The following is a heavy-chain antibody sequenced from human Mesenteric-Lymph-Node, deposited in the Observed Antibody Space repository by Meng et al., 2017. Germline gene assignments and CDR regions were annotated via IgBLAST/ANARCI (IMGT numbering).Heavy chain of an antibody. Sequence: ASVKVSCKASGYTFTSYGISWVRQAPGQGLEWMGWISAYNGNTNYAQKLQGRVTMTTDTSTSTAYMELRSLRSDDTAVYYCARDASGYSSSWPLYYYYGMDVWGQGTTVTGSS. CDR1: GYTFTSYG. CDR3: ARDASGYSSSWPLYYYYGMDV. CDR2: ISAYNGNT. J-gene: IGHJ6*02. V-gene: IGHV1-18*01. D-gene: IGHD6-13*01.